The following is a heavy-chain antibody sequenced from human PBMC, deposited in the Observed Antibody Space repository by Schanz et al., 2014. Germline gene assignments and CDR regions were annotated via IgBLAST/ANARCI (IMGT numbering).Heavy chain of an antibody. CDR1: RLNFNNAW. Sequence: VQLEESGGGLVKPGGSLKLSCAASRLNFNNAWMHWVRQAPGRGLEWVAFIRYDGSSKYYADSVRGRFTISRDDSKNTLYLQMNSLRPEDTAVYYCAKEDRNHNSDYVYWGQGTLVTVSS. CDR2: IRYDGSSK. D-gene: IGHD3-22*01. CDR3: AKEDRNHNSDYVY. V-gene: IGHV3-30*02. J-gene: IGHJ4*02.